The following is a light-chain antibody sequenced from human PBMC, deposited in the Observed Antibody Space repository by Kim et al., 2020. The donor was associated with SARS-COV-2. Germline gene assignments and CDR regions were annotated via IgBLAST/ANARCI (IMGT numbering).Light chain of an antibody. J-gene: IGLJ1*01. V-gene: IGLV2-14*03. CDR1: SSDAVTYSY. Sequence: GQSITIPCTGTSSDAVTYSYVSWYQQHPGKAPKLMIYDVSKRPSGVSNRFSGSKSGNSASLTISGLQSEDEADYYCSSYSSSSSHVFGPGTKVTVL. CDR2: DVS. CDR3: SSYSSSSSHV.